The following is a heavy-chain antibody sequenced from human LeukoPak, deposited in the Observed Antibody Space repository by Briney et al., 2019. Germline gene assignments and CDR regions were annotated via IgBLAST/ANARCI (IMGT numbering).Heavy chain of an antibody. CDR3: ARESFTMVRGAFDP. CDR1: GFTFSSYS. Sequence: PGGSLILSCAASGFTFSSYSMNWVRQAPGKGLEWVSSISTSSSYIYYADSVKGRFTISRDNAKNSLYLQMNSLRAEDTAVYYCARESFTMVRGAFDPWGQGTLVTASS. V-gene: IGHV3-21*01. J-gene: IGHJ5*02. CDR2: ISTSSSYI. D-gene: IGHD3-10*01.